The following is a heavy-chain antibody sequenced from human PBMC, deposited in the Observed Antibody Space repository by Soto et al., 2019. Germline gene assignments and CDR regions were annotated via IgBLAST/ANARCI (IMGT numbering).Heavy chain of an antibody. CDR2: INYSGST. D-gene: IGHD3-10*01. CDR1: GGSITTSTYY. CDR3: ARHNYGSGSTYFDY. J-gene: IGHJ4*02. V-gene: IGHV4-39*01. Sequence: SETLSLTCDVYGGSITTSTYYWGWIRLPPGKGLECIGVINYSGSTHYSPSLKDRVTMSVDTSKNHFSLKLNSMTAADTAVYYCARHNYGSGSTYFDYWGQGTLVTVSS.